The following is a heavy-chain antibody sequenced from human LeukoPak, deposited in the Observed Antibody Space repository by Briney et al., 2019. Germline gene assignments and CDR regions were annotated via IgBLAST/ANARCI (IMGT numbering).Heavy chain of an antibody. CDR2: IKQDGSEK. CDR1: GFTFSSYW. CDR3: AKEDSSGYYVRDY. J-gene: IGHJ4*02. V-gene: IGHV3-7*03. Sequence: GGALRLSCAASGFTFSSYWMRWVRQAPGKGREGVADIKQDGSEKYYVDAVKGRFTISRDNSKNTLYLQMHSLRAEDTAVYYCAKEDSSGYYVRDYGGQGTLVTVSS. D-gene: IGHD3-22*01.